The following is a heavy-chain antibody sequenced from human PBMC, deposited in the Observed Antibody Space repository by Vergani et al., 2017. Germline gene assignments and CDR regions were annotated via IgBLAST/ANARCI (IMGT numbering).Heavy chain of an antibody. CDR3: ARYMVSRIVVVGFDY. V-gene: IGHV4-39*07. J-gene: IGHJ4*02. CDR2: IYYSGST. Sequence: QVQLQESGPGLVKPSETLSLTCTVSGGSISSSSYYWGWIRQPPGKGLEWIGSIYYSGSTYYNPSLKSRVTISVDTSKNQFSLKLSSVTAADTAVYYCARYMVSRIVVVGFDYWGQGTLVTVSS. CDR1: GGSISSSSYY. D-gene: IGHD3-22*01.